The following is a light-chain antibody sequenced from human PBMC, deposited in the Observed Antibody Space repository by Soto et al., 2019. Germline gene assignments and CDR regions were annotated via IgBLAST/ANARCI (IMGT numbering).Light chain of an antibody. J-gene: IGKJ5*01. CDR2: DGS. CDR1: QNLHSF. V-gene: IGKV3-11*01. Sequence: EIVLTQSPATLSVSPGERVTLSCRASQNLHSFLNWYQQRPGQAPRPLIYDGSKRAAGVPDRISGDGSGTDYTLTISSLEPEDFAVYYCQQRTRWPITFGQGTWMEIK. CDR3: QQRTRWPIT.